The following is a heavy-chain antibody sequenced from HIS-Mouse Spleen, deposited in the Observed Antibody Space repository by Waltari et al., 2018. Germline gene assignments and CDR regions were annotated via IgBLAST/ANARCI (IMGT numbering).Heavy chain of an antibody. CDR3: AREIPYSSSWYDWYFDL. CDR2: IYYSGST. V-gene: IGHV4-39*07. Sequence: QVQLQQWGPGLVKPSETLSLTCTVSGGSISSISYYWGWIRQPPGKGLEWIGSIYYSGSTYYNPSLKSRVTISVDTSKNQFSLKLSSVTAADTAVYYCAREIPYSSSWYDWYFDLWGRGTLVTVSS. D-gene: IGHD6-13*01. J-gene: IGHJ2*01. CDR1: GGSISSISYY.